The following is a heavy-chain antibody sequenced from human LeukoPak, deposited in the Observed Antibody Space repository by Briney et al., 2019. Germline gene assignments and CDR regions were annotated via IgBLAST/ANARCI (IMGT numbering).Heavy chain of an antibody. CDR3: ARVGVASFDY. CDR2: IKEDVSDK. D-gene: IGHD3-3*01. V-gene: IGHV3-7*03. J-gene: IGHJ4*02. Sequence: GGSLRLSCAASGFTIDDYWMSWVRQAPGKGLEWVANIKEDVSDKYYVDSVKGRFTISRDNAKNSLYLQMSRLRAEDTAVYYCARVGVASFDYWGQGILVTVSS. CDR1: GFTIDDYW.